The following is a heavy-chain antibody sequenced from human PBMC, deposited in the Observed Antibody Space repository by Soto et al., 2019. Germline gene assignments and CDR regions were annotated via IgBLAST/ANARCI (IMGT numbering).Heavy chain of an antibody. V-gene: IGHV3-9*01. CDR3: ATYSYGYQHDYYYYYMDV. CDR1: GFTFDDYA. J-gene: IGHJ6*03. CDR2: ISWNSGSI. D-gene: IGHD5-18*01. Sequence: ESGGGLVQPGRSLRLSCAASGFTFDDYAMHWVRQAPGKGLEWVSGISWNSGSIGYADSVKGRFTISRDNAKNSLYLQMNSLRAEDTALYYCATYSYGYQHDYYYYYMDVWGKGTTVTVSS.